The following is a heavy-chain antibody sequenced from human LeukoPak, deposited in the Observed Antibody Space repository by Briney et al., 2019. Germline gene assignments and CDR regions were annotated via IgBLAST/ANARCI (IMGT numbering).Heavy chain of an antibody. CDR1: GGSISSSGYS. Sequence: SETLSLTCAVSGGSISSSGYSWSWIRQPPGKGLEWIGYMYHSGSTYYNPSLKSRVTISVDRSKNEFSLKLTSVTAADTAVYYCAREGGPYRPLDYSGQGTLVTVAS. CDR3: AREGGPYRPLDY. CDR2: MYHSGST. V-gene: IGHV4-30-2*01. J-gene: IGHJ4*02.